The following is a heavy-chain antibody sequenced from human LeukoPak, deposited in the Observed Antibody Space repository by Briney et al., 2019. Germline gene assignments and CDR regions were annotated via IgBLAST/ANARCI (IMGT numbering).Heavy chain of an antibody. D-gene: IGHD3-9*01. CDR3: ARRGDILTDYAFDY. CDR1: GGSINSNSHH. Sequence: SETLSLTCSVSGGSINSNSHHWDWIRQAQGKGLEWIGNIYYSGTTSYNPSLKSRVTISVDTSKNQFSLRLSSVTAADTAVYYCARRGDILTDYAFDYWGQGTLVTVSS. V-gene: IGHV4-39*01. J-gene: IGHJ4*02. CDR2: IYYSGTT.